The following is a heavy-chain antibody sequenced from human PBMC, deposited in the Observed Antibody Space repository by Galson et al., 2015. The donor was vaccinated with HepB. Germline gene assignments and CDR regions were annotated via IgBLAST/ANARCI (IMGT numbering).Heavy chain of an antibody. D-gene: IGHD3-22*01. CDR3: ARDRGYDSSGYLFDY. Sequence: SLRLSCAASGFTFSSYAMHWVRQAPGKGLEWVAVISYDGSNKYYADSVKGRFTISRDNSKNTLYLQMNSLKAEDTAVYYCARDRGYDSSGYLFDYWGQGTLVTVSS. CDR1: GFTFSSYA. CDR2: ISYDGSNK. V-gene: IGHV3-30-3*01. J-gene: IGHJ4*02.